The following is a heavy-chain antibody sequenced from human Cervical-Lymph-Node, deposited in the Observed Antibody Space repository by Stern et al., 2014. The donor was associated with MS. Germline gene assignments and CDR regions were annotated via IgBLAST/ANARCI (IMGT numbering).Heavy chain of an antibody. J-gene: IGHJ4*02. V-gene: IGHV2-5*02. CDR3: AHTTYPRGDYDY. D-gene: IGHD4-17*01. CDR1: GFSLRTNGVA. Sequence: QVTLRESGPTLVKPTETLRLTCTFSGFSLRTNGVAVGWIRQTPGKALEFLALIYWDGDKRYNPSLKSRLTVTKDTSKNQVVLTMTNMDPVDTATYYCAHTTYPRGDYDYWGQGTLVTVSS. CDR2: IYWDGDK.